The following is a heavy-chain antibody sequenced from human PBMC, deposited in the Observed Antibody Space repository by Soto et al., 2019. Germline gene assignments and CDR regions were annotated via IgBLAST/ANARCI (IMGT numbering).Heavy chain of an antibody. J-gene: IGHJ2*01. Sequence: ASETLSLTCTVSGGILSRSSYSLGRIRQAPGEGLEWIGNIYFSGTTSYYNPSLESRVTISVDTSKNQFSLKLSSVTAADTAIYYCAVERGRRNWYFDLWGRGTLVTVS. CDR3: AVERGRRNWYFDL. CDR2: IYFSGTTS. CDR1: GGILSRSSYS. D-gene: IGHD1-1*01. V-gene: IGHV4-39*01.